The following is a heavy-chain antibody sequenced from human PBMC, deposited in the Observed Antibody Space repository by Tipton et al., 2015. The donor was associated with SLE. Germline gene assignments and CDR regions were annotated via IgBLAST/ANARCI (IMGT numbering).Heavy chain of an antibody. V-gene: IGHV4-38-2*02. CDR2: IYQTGSA. J-gene: IGHJ4*02. CDR1: GGSISGHY. CDR3: ARSFVNWEYYFDH. Sequence: GLVKPSETLSLSCTVSGGSISGHYWSWIRQPPGKGLEWIGSIYQTGSAYYTSSLKSRVTISVDTSNNQFSLKLTSVTAADTAVYYCARSFVNWEYYFDHWGQGSLVTVSS. D-gene: IGHD7-27*01.